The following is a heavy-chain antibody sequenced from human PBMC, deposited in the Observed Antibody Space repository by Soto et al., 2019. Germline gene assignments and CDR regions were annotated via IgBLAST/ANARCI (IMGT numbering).Heavy chain of an antibody. V-gene: IGHV4-59*01. Sequence: QVQLQESGPGLVKPSETLSLTCTVSGGFISSYFWSWIRQPPGKGLEWIGYIYYTGRTNYNPSLKSRVTISLDTSKNQFSLKLTSVTAADTAVYYCARGSLWFGALGADDPWGQGTLVTVSS. CDR3: ARGSLWFGALGADDP. J-gene: IGHJ5*02. D-gene: IGHD3-10*01. CDR2: IYYTGRT. CDR1: GGFISSYF.